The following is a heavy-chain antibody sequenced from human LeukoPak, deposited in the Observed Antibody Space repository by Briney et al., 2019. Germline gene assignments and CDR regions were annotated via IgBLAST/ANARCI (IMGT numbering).Heavy chain of an antibody. CDR3: ARNPTVNGYDY. J-gene: IGHJ4*02. V-gene: IGHV1-18*01. D-gene: IGHD6-25*01. CDR1: GYTFTSFS. CDR2: ISTYNGNT. Sequence: GASVKASCKASGYTFTSFSISWVRQAPGKGLEWMGWISTYNGNTHYAQKFQGRVTVTTDTSTSTAYMELRSLRSDDTAVYYCARNPTVNGYDYWGQGTLVTVSS.